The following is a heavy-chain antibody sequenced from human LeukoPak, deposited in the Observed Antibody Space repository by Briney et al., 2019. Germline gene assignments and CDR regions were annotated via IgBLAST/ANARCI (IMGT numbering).Heavy chain of an antibody. CDR3: AREAAGNSFDY. D-gene: IGHD4-23*01. J-gene: IGHJ4*02. V-gene: IGHV3-30-3*01. CDR2: ISYDGNNK. Sequence: TGGSLRLSCAASGFTFSSYAMHWVRQAPGKGLEWVAVISYDGNNKYYADSVKGRFTISRDNSRNTLYLQMNSLRAEDTAVYYCAREAAGNSFDYWGQGALVTVSS. CDR1: GFTFSSYA.